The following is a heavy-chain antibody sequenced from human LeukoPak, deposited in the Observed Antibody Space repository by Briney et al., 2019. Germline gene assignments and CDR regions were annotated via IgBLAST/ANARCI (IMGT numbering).Heavy chain of an antibody. J-gene: IGHJ3*02. D-gene: IGHD3-22*01. Sequence: ASVKVSCKASGYTFTSYGISWVRQAPGQGLEWMGWISAYNGNTNYAQKLQGRVTMTTDTSTSTAYMELRSLRSDDTAVYYCARGGIDYYDSSGYYPAAWAFDIWGQGTMVTVSS. CDR1: GYTFTSYG. V-gene: IGHV1-18*01. CDR2: ISAYNGNT. CDR3: ARGGIDYYDSSGYYPAAWAFDI.